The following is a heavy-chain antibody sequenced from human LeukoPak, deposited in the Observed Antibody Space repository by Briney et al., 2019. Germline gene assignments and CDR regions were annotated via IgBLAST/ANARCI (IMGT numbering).Heavy chain of an antibody. CDR3: ARHPIKLRWSSGWYYFDY. J-gene: IGHJ4*02. CDR1: GGSISSSYW. D-gene: IGHD6-19*01. V-gene: IGHV4-4*02. CDR2: VYHSGSA. Sequence: PSETLSLTCAVSGGSISSSYWWSWVRQPPGKGLEWIGEVYHSGSANYNPSLKSRVTISVDTSKNQFSLTLKSVTDADTAVYYCARHPIKLRWSSGWYYFDYWGQGTLITVSS.